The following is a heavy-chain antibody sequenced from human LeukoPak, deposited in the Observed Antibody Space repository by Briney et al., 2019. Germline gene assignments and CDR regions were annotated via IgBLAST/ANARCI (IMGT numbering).Heavy chain of an antibody. CDR2: IFYSGST. D-gene: IGHD1-26*01. J-gene: IGHJ4*02. V-gene: IGHV4-61*01. CDR1: GGSVSSDSYY. CDR3: ARDVRTRSGSYYFLDY. Sequence: SETLSLTCTVSGGSVSSDSYYWSWIRQLPGKGLEWIGSIFYSGSTNYNPSLKSRVTISVDTSKNQFSLKLSSVTAADTAVYYCARDVRTRSGSYYFLDYWGQGTLVTVSS.